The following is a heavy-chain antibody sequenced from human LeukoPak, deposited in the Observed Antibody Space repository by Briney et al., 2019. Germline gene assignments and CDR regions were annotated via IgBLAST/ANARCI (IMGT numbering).Heavy chain of an antibody. J-gene: IGHJ4*02. V-gene: IGHV3-21*01. D-gene: IGHD1-26*01. CDR1: GFTFSDFG. Sequence: GGSLRLSCAGSGFTFSDFGMSWVRQAPGKGLEWVSSISGSTKSVYYADSVRGRFTISRDNAQNSLSLQLNSLRVEDTAVYYCARDSYSIGSYNAWGQGTLVIVSS. CDR3: ARDSYSIGSYNA. CDR2: ISGSTKSV.